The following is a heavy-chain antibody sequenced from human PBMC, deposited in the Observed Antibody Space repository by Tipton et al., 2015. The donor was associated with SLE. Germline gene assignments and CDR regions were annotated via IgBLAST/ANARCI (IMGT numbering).Heavy chain of an antibody. V-gene: IGHV4-30-2*06. D-gene: IGHD6-19*01. CDR3: ARADIAVAGTFDH. CDR2: IYHSGST. CDR1: GGSISSGGYY. J-gene: IGHJ4*02. Sequence: TLSLTCTVSGGSISSGGYYWSWVRQSPGKGLEWIGEIYHSGSTNYNPSLKSRVTISVDRSKNQFSLKLSTVTAADTAVYFCARADIAVAGTFDHWGQGTLVTVSS.